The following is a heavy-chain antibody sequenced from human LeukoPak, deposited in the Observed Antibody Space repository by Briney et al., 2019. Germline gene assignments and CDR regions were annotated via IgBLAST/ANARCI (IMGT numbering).Heavy chain of an antibody. CDR1: GFTFSSYW. D-gene: IGHD3-3*01. CDR2: IKQGGSEK. Sequence: GGSLRLSCAASGFTFSSYWMSWVRQAPGKGLEWVANIKQGGSEKYYVDSVKGRFTIPRDNAKNSLYLQMNSLRAEDTAVYYCARVGMYYDFWSGYYRGFYFDYWGQGTLVTVSS. CDR3: ARVGMYYDFWSGYYRGFYFDY. V-gene: IGHV3-7*01. J-gene: IGHJ4*02.